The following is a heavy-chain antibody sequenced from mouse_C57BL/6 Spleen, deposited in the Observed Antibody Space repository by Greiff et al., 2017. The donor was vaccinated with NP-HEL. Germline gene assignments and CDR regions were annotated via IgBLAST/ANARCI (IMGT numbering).Heavy chain of an antibody. Sequence: EVQLQQSGPELVKPGASVKISCKASGYTFTDYYMNWVKQSHGKSLEWIGDINPNNGGTSYNQKFKGKATLTVDKSSSTAYMELRSLTSEDSAVYYCARVWLRRDYAMDYWGQGTSVTVSS. CDR3: ARVWLRRDYAMDY. D-gene: IGHD2-2*01. J-gene: IGHJ4*01. CDR1: GYTFTDYY. CDR2: INPNNGGT. V-gene: IGHV1-26*01.